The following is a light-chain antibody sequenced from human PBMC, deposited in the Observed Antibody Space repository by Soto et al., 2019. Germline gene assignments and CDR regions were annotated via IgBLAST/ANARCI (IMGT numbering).Light chain of an antibody. Sequence: QSALTQPPSASGSPGQSVTISCTGTSSDVGGYNYVSWYQQHPGKAPKLMIYEVSKRPSGVADRFSGSKSGNTASLTVSGLQAEDEADYYCSSYAGSNNEVFGGGTKVTVL. CDR3: SSYAGSNNEV. CDR1: SSDVGGYNY. CDR2: EVS. J-gene: IGLJ3*02. V-gene: IGLV2-8*01.